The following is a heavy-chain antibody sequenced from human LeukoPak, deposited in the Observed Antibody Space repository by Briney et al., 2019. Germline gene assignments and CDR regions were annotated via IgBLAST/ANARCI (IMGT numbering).Heavy chain of an antibody. V-gene: IGHV3-23*01. D-gene: IGHD3-10*01. J-gene: IGHJ4*01. Sequence: GSLRLSYAASGFTFNNYGMTWVRQAPGRGLEWVSTMSGSGGGTYYADSVKGRFTISRDNSKDTLYLQMSSLRAEDTALYYCAKKESFGELSDWGQGTLVTVSS. CDR1: GFTFNNYG. CDR2: MSGSGGGT. CDR3: AKKESFGELSD.